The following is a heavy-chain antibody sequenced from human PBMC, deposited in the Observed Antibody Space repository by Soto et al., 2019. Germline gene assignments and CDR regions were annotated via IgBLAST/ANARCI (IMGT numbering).Heavy chain of an antibody. CDR3: ARDYDGFDY. CDR2: ISHSGTV. D-gene: IGHD3-16*01. J-gene: IGHJ4*02. V-gene: IGHV4-4*02. Sequence: SDPLSLQCDVSSVSITSSNWWSSVRQPPGKGLEWFGKISHSGTVNYNATLRSRVTISVDKPKNQLSLKLMSVTAADTAVYYCARDYDGFDYWGPGILVTGSS. CDR1: SVSITSSNW.